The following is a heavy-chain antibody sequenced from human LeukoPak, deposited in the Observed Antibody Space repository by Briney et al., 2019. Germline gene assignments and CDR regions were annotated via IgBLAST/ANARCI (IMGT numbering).Heavy chain of an antibody. D-gene: IGHD2-21*02. J-gene: IGHJ4*02. CDR2: FSSSGNMT. CDR3: AKDIGSHIVVVTALDY. V-gene: IGHV3-23*01. Sequence: GGSLRLSCAASGFTFSTYDISWVRQAPGKGLEWVSTFSSSGNMTYYADSVKGRFTISRDNAKNSLYLQMNSLRAEDTALYYCAKDIGSHIVVVTALDYWGQGTLVTVSS. CDR1: GFTFSTYD.